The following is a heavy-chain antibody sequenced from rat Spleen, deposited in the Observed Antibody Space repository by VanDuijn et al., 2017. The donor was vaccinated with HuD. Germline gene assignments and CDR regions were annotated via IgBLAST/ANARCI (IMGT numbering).Heavy chain of an antibody. V-gene: IGHV2-15*01. CDR3: TTPFVTVAATSHYFDY. D-gene: IGHD1-2*01. CDR2: IWGDGST. J-gene: IGHJ2*01. Sequence: QVHLKESGPGLVQSSQTLSLTCNVSGFSLISYAVNWVRQPPGKGLEWMGGIWGDGSTDYNSTLRSRLDITRDTSKSQVFLKMISLQIDDTAMYFCTTPFVTVAATSHYFDYWGQGVMVTVSS. CDR1: GFSLISYA.